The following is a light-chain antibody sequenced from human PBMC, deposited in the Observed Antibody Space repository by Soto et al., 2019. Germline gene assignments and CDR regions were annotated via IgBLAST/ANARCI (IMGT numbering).Light chain of an antibody. V-gene: IGKV4-1*01. CDR2: WAS. CDR1: QSVLYSSSSKNC. J-gene: IGKJ2*01. CDR3: LQHCSSPYT. Sequence: DIVMTQSPDSLPVSLGERATIKCKSSQSVLYSSSSKNCLVWYQQKPGQPPKVLIYWASTRESGVPDRFSGSGSGTDFTLTISNLQAEDVAVCYSLQHCSSPYTFGQGTKLEI.